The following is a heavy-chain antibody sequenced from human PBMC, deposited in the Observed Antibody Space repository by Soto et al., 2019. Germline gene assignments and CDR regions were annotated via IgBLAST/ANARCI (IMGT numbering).Heavy chain of an antibody. Sequence: SETRSLACTVSGGSISSGDYYWSWIRQPPGKGLEWIGYIYYSGSTYYNPSLKSRVTISVDTSKNQFSLKLSSVTAADTAVYYCARAQLSLNGYSYGLDAFDIWGQGTMVTVSS. D-gene: IGHD5-18*01. CDR3: ARAQLSLNGYSYGLDAFDI. CDR1: GGSISSGDYY. V-gene: IGHV4-30-4*01. J-gene: IGHJ3*02. CDR2: IYYSGST.